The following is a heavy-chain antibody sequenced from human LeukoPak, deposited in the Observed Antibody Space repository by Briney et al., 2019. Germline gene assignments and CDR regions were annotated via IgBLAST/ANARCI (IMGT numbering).Heavy chain of an antibody. Sequence: PGGSLRLSCAASGFTFSSYGMHWVRQAPGKGLEWVAFIRYDGSNKYYADSVKGRFTISRDNSKNSLSLQMNSLRAEDTAVYYCARRGDTPMVGDYWGQGTLVTVSS. CDR3: ARRGDTPMVGDY. J-gene: IGHJ4*02. D-gene: IGHD5-18*01. CDR2: IRYDGSNK. V-gene: IGHV3-30*02. CDR1: GFTFSSYG.